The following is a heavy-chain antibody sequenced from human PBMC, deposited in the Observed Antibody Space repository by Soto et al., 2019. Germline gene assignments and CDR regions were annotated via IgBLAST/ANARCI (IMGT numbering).Heavy chain of an antibody. V-gene: IGHV3-30*18. D-gene: IGHD3-22*01. Sequence: GGSLRLSCADSGFTFVSYGIRCVRHSPGKGLEWVAVISYDGSNKYYADSVKGRFTISRDNSKNTLYLQMNSLRAEDTAAYYCAKDRGMDTMIVGYWGQGTLVTVSS. CDR2: ISYDGSNK. CDR1: GFTFVSYG. CDR3: AKDRGMDTMIVGY. J-gene: IGHJ4*02.